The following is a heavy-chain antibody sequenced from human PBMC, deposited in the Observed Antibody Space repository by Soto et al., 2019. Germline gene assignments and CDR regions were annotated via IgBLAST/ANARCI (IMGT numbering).Heavy chain of an antibody. J-gene: IGHJ5*02. CDR3: ARGYSVTTSDWFDP. V-gene: IGHV4-34*01. CDR2: INHSGST. Sequence: QVQLQQWGAGLLKPSETLSLTCAVYGGSFSGYYWSWIRQPPGKGLEWIGEINHSGSTNYNPSLKSRVTISVDTSKNQFSRKLSSVTAADTAVYYCARGYSVTTSDWFDPWGQGTLVTVSS. D-gene: IGHD4-17*01. CDR1: GGSFSGYY.